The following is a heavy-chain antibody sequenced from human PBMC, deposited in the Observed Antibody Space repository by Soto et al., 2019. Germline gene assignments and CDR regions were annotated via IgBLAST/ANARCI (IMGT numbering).Heavy chain of an antibody. CDR1: GFTFSDYY. Sequence: PGGSLRLSCAASGFTFSDYYMSWIRQAPGKGLEWVSYISSSGSTIYYADSVKGRFTISRDNAKNSLYLQMNSLRAEDTAVYYCASGPDVLLWFGEFDAFDIWGQGTMVTVSS. J-gene: IGHJ3*02. CDR2: ISSSGSTI. CDR3: ASGPDVLLWFGEFDAFDI. V-gene: IGHV3-11*01. D-gene: IGHD3-10*01.